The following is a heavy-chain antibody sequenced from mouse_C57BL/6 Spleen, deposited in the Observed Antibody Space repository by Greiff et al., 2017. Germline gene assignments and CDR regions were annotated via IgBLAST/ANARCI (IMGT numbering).Heavy chain of an antibody. J-gene: IGHJ4*01. CDR2: ISSGGDYI. D-gene: IGHD2-4*01. CDR1: GFTFSSYA. Sequence: EVKVEESGEGLVKPGGSLKLSCAASGFTFSSYAMSWVRQTPEKRLEWVAYISSGGDYIYYADTVKGRFTISRDNARNTLYLQMSSLKSEDTAMYYCTRVYYDYDVRGRYYAMDYWGQGTSVTVSS. CDR3: TRVYYDYDVRGRYYAMDY. V-gene: IGHV5-9-1*02.